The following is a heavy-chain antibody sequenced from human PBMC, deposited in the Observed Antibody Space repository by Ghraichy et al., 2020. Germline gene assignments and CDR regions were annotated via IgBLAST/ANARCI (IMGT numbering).Heavy chain of an antibody. CDR2: ISSSSSYI. Sequence: GGSLRLSCAASGFTFSSYSMNWVRQAPGKGLEWVSSISSSSSYIYYADSVKGRFTISRDNAKNSLYLQMNSLRAEDTAVYYCARDASTLMVRGVKSKYIPRIFDYWGQGTLVTVSS. D-gene: IGHD3-10*01. V-gene: IGHV3-21*01. CDR1: GFTFSSYS. J-gene: IGHJ4*02. CDR3: ARDASTLMVRGVKSKYIPRIFDY.